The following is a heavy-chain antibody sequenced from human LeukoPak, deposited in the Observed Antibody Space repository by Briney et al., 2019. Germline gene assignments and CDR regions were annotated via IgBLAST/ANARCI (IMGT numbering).Heavy chain of an antibody. CDR3: ARYYGAHELNI. D-gene: IGHD4-17*01. CDR2: IYHSGST. CDR1: GGSISSSNW. J-gene: IGHJ3*02. Sequence: SGTLSLTCAVSGGSISSSNWWSWVRQPPGKGLEWIGEIYHSGSTNYNPSLKSRLTISVDKSKNQFSLKLSSVTAADTAVYYCARYYGAHELNIWGQGTMVTVSS. V-gene: IGHV4-4*02.